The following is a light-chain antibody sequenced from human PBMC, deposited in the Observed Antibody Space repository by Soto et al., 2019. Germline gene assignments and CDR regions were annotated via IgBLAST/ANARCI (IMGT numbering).Light chain of an antibody. J-gene: IGKJ1*01. Sequence: SQMSQSPSTLSASIGDRVTITCRASQNINNWIAWYQQKPGKAPKLLIYDASSLESGVPSRFSGSGSGTEFTLTISSLQPDDFATYYCQQYNSYSQTFGQGTKVDIK. CDR3: QQYNSYSQT. CDR2: DAS. CDR1: QNINNW. V-gene: IGKV1-5*01.